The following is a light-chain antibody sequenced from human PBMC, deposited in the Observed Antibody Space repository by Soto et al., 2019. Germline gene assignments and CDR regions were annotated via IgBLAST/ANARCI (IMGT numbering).Light chain of an antibody. CDR2: EVN. V-gene: IGLV2-8*01. J-gene: IGLJ2*01. Sequence: QSALTQPPSASGSPGQSVTISCTGSSSDVGGYNFVSWYQQHPGKAPKLMIYEVNKRPSGVPDRFSGSKSGNTASLTVSGLQADDEADYYCSSXXXXSXXXXFGGGX. CDR1: SSDVGGYNF. CDR3: SSXXXXSXXXX.